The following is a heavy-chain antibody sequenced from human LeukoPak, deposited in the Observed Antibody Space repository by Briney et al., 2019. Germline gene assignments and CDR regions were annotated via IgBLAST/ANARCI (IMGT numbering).Heavy chain of an antibody. D-gene: IGHD2-2*01. CDR1: GLIFRNYA. Sequence: GSLRLSCTASGLIFRNYAMTWVRQAPRKGLEWVSTISGDGTETFYADSVKGRFTISRDNSKNTHYLQMSSLRAEDTGIYYCAKVRGVVVPALLDYWGQGTLVTVSS. CDR2: ISGDGTET. J-gene: IGHJ4*02. CDR3: AKVRGVVVPALLDY. V-gene: IGHV3-23*01.